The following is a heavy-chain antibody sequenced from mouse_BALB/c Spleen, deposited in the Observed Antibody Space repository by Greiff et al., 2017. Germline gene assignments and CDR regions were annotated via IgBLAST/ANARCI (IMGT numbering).Heavy chain of an antibody. CDR3: AKKKYGNYVDFDV. CDR1: GFSLASYG. CDR2: IWRGGST. J-gene: IGHJ1*01. D-gene: IGHD2-10*02. Sequence: VQVVESGPSLVQPSQSLSITCTVSGFSLASYGVHWVRQSPGKGLEWLGVIWRGGSTDYNAAFMSRLSITKDNSKSQVFFKMNSLQADDTAIYYCAKKKYGNYVDFDVWGAGTTVTVSS. V-gene: IGHV2-5-1*01.